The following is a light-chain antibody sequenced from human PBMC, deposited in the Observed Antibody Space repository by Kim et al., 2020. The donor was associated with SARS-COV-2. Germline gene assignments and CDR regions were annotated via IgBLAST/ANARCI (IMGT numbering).Light chain of an antibody. Sequence: ENVLTQSPGTLSLSPGERATLSCRASQSVGNNYFAWFQQKPGQAPRLLIYDASTRATGIPDRFSGSGSGTDFTLTVTRVEPEDFAVYYCQQYATSPRTFGQGTKLEI. CDR2: DAS. CDR3: QQYATSPRT. CDR1: QSVGNNY. J-gene: IGKJ2*01. V-gene: IGKV3-20*01.